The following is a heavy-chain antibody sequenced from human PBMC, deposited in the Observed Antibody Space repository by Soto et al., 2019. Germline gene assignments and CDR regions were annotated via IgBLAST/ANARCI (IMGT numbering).Heavy chain of an antibody. V-gene: IGHV3-21*01. CDR3: ARSLYYYDSSGYPVPDAFDI. CDR2: ISSSSSYI. D-gene: IGHD3-22*01. J-gene: IGHJ3*02. CDR1: GFTFGNYA. Sequence: GGSLRLSCAASGFTFGNYAFSWVRQAPGKGLEWVSVISSSSSYIYYADSVKGRFTISRDNAKNSLYLQMNSLRAEDTAVYYWARSLYYYDSSGYPVPDAFDIWGQGTMVTVSS.